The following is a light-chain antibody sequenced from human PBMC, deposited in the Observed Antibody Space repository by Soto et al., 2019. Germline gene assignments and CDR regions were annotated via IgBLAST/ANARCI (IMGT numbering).Light chain of an antibody. CDR3: TSYTTSSAHYV. CDR1: SSDVGGFDY. J-gene: IGLJ1*01. CDR2: DVS. Sequence: QSVLTQPASVSGSPGQSITISCTGTSSDVGGFDYVSWYQHPPGKAPKLMIYDVSNRPSGVSNRFSGSKSGNTASLIISGLQAEDEADYFCTSYTTSSAHYVFGTGTKVTVL. V-gene: IGLV2-14*01.